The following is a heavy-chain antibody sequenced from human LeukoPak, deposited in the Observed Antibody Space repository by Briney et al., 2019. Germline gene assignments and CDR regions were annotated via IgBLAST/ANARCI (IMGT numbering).Heavy chain of an antibody. CDR2: ISAYNGNT. CDR1: GYTFTSYG. D-gene: IGHD5-18*01. CDR3: ARGISYSYGYYFDY. V-gene: IGHV1-18*01. Sequence: GASVKVSCKASGYTFTSYGISWVRQAPGQGLQWMGWISAYNGNTNYARNLQGRVTMTTDTSTSTAYMELRSLRSDDTAVYYCARGISYSYGYYFDYWGQGTLVTVSS. J-gene: IGHJ4*02.